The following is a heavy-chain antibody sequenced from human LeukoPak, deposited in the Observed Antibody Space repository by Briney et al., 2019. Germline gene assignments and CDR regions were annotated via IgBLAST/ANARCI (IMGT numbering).Heavy chain of an antibody. CDR2: INPNSGGT. Sequence: AASVKVSCKASGYTFTNYGITWVRQAPGQGLEWMGWINPNSGGTHYAQKFQGRVAMTRATSISTVYMELSRLRSDDTAVYYCARVWGAGYSYGYFDYWGQGTLVTVSS. D-gene: IGHD5-18*01. CDR3: ARVWGAGYSYGYFDY. V-gene: IGHV1-2*02. CDR1: GYTFTNYG. J-gene: IGHJ4*02.